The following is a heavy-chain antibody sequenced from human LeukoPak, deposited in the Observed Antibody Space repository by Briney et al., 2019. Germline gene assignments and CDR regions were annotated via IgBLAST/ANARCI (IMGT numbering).Heavy chain of an antibody. CDR2: IKQDGSEK. V-gene: IGHV3-7*03. J-gene: IGHJ4*02. Sequence: GGSLRLSCAASGFTFSSSWMSWVRQAPGKGLEWVANIKQDGSEKYYVDSVRGRFTISRDNAKNSLYLQMNSLKVEDTAVYYCARINSGYGTGWYGGDGYRGQGTLVTVSS. CDR1: GFTFSSSW. D-gene: IGHD6-19*01. CDR3: ARINSGYGTGWYGGDGY.